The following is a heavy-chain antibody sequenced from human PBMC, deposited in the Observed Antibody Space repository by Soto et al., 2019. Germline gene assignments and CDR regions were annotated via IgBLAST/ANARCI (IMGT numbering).Heavy chain of an antibody. Sequence: SETLSLTCAVYGGAFSGYYWTWIRQPPGTGLEWIGEINHSGSTNYNPSLKSRVTISVDTSKNQFSLKLTSVTAADTAVYYCARVGGINAFDIWGQGTMVTVSS. CDR2: INHSGST. CDR1: GGAFSGYY. CDR3: ARVGGINAFDI. V-gene: IGHV4-34*01. J-gene: IGHJ3*02. D-gene: IGHD3-10*01.